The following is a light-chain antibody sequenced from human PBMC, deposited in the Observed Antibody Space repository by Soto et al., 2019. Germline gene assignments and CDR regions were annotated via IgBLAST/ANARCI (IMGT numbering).Light chain of an antibody. CDR3: SSYTSSNTLVL. V-gene: IGLV2-14*01. Sequence: QSALTQPASVSGSPGQSITISCTGTSNDVGAYNYVSWYQQYPGKAPKLMIYDVTNRPSGVSNRFSGSKSGSTASLTISGLQAEDEADYYCSSYTSSNTLVLFGGGTKLTVL. J-gene: IGLJ3*02. CDR2: DVT. CDR1: SNDVGAYNY.